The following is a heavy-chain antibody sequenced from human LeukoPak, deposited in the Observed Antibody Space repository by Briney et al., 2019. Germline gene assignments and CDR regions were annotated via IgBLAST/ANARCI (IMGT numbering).Heavy chain of an antibody. CDR2: FYTSGST. CDR1: GGSISSYY. J-gene: IGHJ4*02. V-gene: IGHV4-4*07. D-gene: IGHD3-9*01. CDR3: ARVRYSDVLTGYYGDGYFDY. Sequence: PSETLSLTCTVSGGSISSYYWSWIRQPAGKGLEWIRRFYTSGSTNYNPSLKSRVTMSVDTSKNQFSLKLSSVTAADTAVYYCARVRYSDVLTGYYGDGYFDYWGQGTLVTVSS.